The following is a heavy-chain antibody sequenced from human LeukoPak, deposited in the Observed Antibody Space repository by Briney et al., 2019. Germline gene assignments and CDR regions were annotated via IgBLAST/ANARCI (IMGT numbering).Heavy chain of an antibody. CDR2: IFYSGST. D-gene: IGHD3-10*01. J-gene: IGHJ4*02. CDR1: GGSISSYY. Sequence: PSETLSLTCTVSGGSISSYYWSWIRQPPGKGLEWIGYIFYSGSTNYNPSLKSRVTISVYTSKNQFSLKLSSVTAADTAVYYCARHRAGYYYGSGSYGYWGQGTLVTVSS. V-gene: IGHV4-59*08. CDR3: ARHRAGYYYGSGSYGY.